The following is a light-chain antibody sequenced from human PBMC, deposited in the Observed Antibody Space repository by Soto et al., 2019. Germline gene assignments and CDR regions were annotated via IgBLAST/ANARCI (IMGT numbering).Light chain of an antibody. V-gene: IGKV1-39*01. Sequence: DIQMTQSPSSLSASLGDRVTITCRASQSINRFLNWYQHQPGKAPKVLIYAASNLQRGVPSRFNGNGSGTDFTLTISSLHPEDFATYCCQQTYRPSYTFAQGTRLEIK. CDR2: AAS. CDR1: QSINRF. CDR3: QQTYRPSYT. J-gene: IGKJ2*01.